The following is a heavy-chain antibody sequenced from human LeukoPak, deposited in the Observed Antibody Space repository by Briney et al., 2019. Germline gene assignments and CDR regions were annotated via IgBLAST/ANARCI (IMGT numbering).Heavy chain of an antibody. D-gene: IGHD2-2*01. CDR2: IYTSGST. J-gene: IGHJ3*02. CDR1: GGSISSYY. Sequence: PSETLSLTCTVSGGSISSYYWSWIRQPAGKGLEWIGRIYTSGSTNYNPSLKSRVTMSVDTSKNQFSLKLSSVTAADTAVYYCAGLGYCSSTSCHDAFDIWGQGTMVTVSS. CDR3: AGLGYCSSTSCHDAFDI. V-gene: IGHV4-4*07.